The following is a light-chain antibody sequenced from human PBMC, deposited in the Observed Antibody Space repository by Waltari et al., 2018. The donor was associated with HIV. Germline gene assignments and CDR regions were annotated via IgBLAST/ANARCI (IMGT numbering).Light chain of an antibody. CDR3: AAWDDSRNAHVV. J-gene: IGLJ2*01. CDR2: SST. V-gene: IGLV1-44*01. CDR1: NSNIGSNS. Sequence: QSVLTQPPSASGTPGQRVTISCSGSNSNIGSNSVNWYQQLPGTPPKLPIYSSTPRPLGVPYRCSGSKSGTSASLAISGLQSEDEADYYCAAWDDSRNAHVVFGGGTKLTVL.